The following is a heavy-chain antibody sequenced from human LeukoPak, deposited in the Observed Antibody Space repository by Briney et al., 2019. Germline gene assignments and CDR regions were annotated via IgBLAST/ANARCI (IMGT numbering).Heavy chain of an antibody. J-gene: IGHJ4*02. CDR3: ARDGNEAVAGTGAVTY. CDR1: GYIFTGYY. V-gene: IGHV1-2*02. D-gene: IGHD6-19*01. CDR2: INPNSSDT. Sequence: ASLKVSCKTSGYIFTGYYMHWVRQAPGQGLEWMGWINPNSSDTHYAQNFQGRVTMTRDTSISTAYMELSSLTSDDTAVYYCARDGNEAVAGTGAVTYWGQGTLVTVSS.